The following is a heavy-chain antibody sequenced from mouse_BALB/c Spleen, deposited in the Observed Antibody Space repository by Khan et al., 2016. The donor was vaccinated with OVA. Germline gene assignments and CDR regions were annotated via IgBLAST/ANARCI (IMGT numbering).Heavy chain of an antibody. CDR3: ARGSGNSRFAY. CDR2: ISTYYGDA. D-gene: IGHD1-3*01. V-gene: IGHV1S137*01. J-gene: IGHJ3*01. Sequence: QVQLKQSGAELVRPGVSVKISCKGSGYTFTDYAMHWVKQSHAKSLEWIGVISTYYGDADYNQKFKGKATMTVDKSSSTAYMERVRLTSEDSAIYYCARGSGNSRFAYWGQGTLVTVSA. CDR1: GYTFTDYA.